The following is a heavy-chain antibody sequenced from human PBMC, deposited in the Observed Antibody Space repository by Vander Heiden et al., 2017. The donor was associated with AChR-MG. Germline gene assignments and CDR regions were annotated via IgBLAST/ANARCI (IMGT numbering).Heavy chain of an antibody. CDR1: GYSISSGYY. CDR3: ASSSSSWYYGWFDP. V-gene: IGHV4-38-2*01. CDR2: IYHSGST. J-gene: IGHJ5*02. D-gene: IGHD6-13*01. Sequence: QVQLQESGPGLVKPSETLSLTCAVSGYSISSGYYWGWIRQPPGKGLEWIGSIYHSGSTYYNPSLKSRVTISVDTSKNQFSLKLSSVTAADTAVNYCASSSSSWYYGWFDPWGQGTQVTVSS.